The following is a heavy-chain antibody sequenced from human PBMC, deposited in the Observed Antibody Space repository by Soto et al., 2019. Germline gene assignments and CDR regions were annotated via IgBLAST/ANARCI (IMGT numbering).Heavy chain of an antibody. V-gene: IGHV1-2*02. CDR3: ARKLELRGSYYYHHDMHV. Sequence: VASVKVSCKASGYTFTDYYMHWVRQAPGQGLEWMGWINPNSGGTNYAQKFQGRVTMTRDTSISTAYMELSRLRSDDTAVYYCARKLELRGSYYYHHDMHVRRQATTVTVSS. CDR1: GYTFTDYY. CDR2: INPNSGGT. J-gene: IGHJ6*02. D-gene: IGHD1-7*01.